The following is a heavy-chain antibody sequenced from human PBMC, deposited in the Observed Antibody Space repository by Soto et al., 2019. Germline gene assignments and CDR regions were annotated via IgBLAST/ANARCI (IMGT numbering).Heavy chain of an antibody. V-gene: IGHV3-23*01. J-gene: IGHJ4*02. D-gene: IGHD3-22*01. CDR3: GRDLTHFTSGHYYLLAY. CDR1: GVTFRAYA. CDR2: ISGSGDST. Sequence: PGGLLRLCYRVAGVTFRAYAGSWILQTQGKGLVWVSGISGSGDSTYYADSVKGRFTISRDNSKNTLYLQMNSLRAEDSAVYYCGRDLTHFTSGHYYLLAYWGQGTLVTVSS.